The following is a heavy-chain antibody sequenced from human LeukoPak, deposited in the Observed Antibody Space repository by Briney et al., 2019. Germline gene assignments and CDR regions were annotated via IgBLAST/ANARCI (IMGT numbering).Heavy chain of an antibody. CDR3: ARGDSSGYDY. D-gene: IGHD3-22*01. Sequence: GGSLRLSCAASGFTFSSYSMNWVRQAPGKGLEWVSSISSSSSYIYYADSVKGRFTISRDNAKNSLYLQMNSLRAEGTAVYYCARGDSSGYDYWGQGTLVTVSS. CDR1: GFTFSSYS. V-gene: IGHV3-21*01. CDR2: ISSSSSYI. J-gene: IGHJ4*02.